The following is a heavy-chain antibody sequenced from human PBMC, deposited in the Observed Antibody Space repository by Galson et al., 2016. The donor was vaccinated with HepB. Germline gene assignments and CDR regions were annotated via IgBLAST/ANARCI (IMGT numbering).Heavy chain of an antibody. V-gene: IGHV3-64D*08. CDR3: VKARAYCGGDCYSSLDY. J-gene: IGHJ4*02. Sequence: SLRLSCAASGFTFSSYAMHWVRQAPGKGLEYVSAISSNGGRTYYEASVKGRFTISRDNSKNTVYLQMRGLKAEDTAVYYCVKARAYCGGDCYSSLDYWGQGTLVTVSS. CDR1: GFTFSSYA. D-gene: IGHD2-21*02. CDR2: ISSNGGRT.